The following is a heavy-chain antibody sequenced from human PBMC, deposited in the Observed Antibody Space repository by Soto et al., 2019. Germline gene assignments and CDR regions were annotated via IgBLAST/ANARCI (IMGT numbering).Heavy chain of an antibody. D-gene: IGHD1-1*01. CDR2: IMPICRTT. J-gene: IGHJ6*02. V-gene: IGHV1-69*05. CDR3: ASDNDRPRIGGTYFYILDV. CDR1: GGTFRNSA. Sequence: QVQLEQSGAEVKKPGSSVKVSCKASGGTFRNSAISWVRQAPGQGLEWMGGIMPICRTTDYAHKLQGRVTMPPDESTSTAYGELSGLRSDDRAVYYCASDNDRPRIGGTYFYILDVWGHGTTVTVSS.